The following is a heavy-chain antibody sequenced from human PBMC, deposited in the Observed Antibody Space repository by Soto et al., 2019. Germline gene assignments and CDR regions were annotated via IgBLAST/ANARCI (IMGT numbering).Heavy chain of an antibody. CDR2: IYYSGSA. V-gene: IGHV4-39*01. CDR1: AGSSGDRGCR. D-gene: IGHD3-22*01. Sequence: SVPIRLRCTVLAGSSGDRGCRRVLIRQTPGKGLELIGTIYYSGSAYYNPSLKSRVTISIDTSKNQFSLKLSSVTAADTAVYYCARKGSSGGYYVFDIWRKGTMVTVSS. CDR3: ARKGSSGGYYVFDI. J-gene: IGHJ3*02.